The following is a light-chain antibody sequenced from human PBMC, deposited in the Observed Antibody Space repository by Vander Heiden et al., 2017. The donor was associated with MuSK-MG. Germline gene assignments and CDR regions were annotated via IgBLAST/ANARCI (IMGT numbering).Light chain of an antibody. J-gene: IGKJ4*01. CDR2: EAS. V-gene: IGKV3-11*01. Sequence: EIVLTQSPATLSLSPGERATLPCMASQSVTSYLAWYQQKPGQAPRLLIYEASNRATGIPDRFSGSGSGTDFTLTISSLEPEDFAVYYCQQRSNWPRAFGGGTKVEIK. CDR1: QSVTSY. CDR3: QQRSNWPRA.